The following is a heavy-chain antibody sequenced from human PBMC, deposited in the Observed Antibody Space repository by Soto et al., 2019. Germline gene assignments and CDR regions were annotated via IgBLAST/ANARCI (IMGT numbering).Heavy chain of an antibody. CDR2: INPNSGGT. CDR1: GYTFTGYY. J-gene: IGHJ4*02. V-gene: IGHV1-2*02. Sequence: ASVKVSCKASGYTFTGYYMHWVRQAPGQGLEWMGWINPNSGGTNYAQKFQGRVTMTRDTSISTAYMELSRLRSDDTSVYYCARVERFLEWSLFGYWVQGTLVTVSS. D-gene: IGHD3-3*01. CDR3: ARVERFLEWSLFGY.